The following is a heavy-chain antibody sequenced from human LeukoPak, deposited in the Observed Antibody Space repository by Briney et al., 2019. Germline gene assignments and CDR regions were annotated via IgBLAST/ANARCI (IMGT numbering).Heavy chain of an antibody. J-gene: IGHJ6*03. Sequence: SETLSLTCTVSGGSISSYYWSWIRQPPGKGLEWIGYIYTSGSTNYNPSLKSRVTISVDTSKNQFSLKLSSVTAADTAVYYCARHRRGYDILTGSVYYYYYYYMDVWGKGTTVTVSS. CDR3: ARHRRGYDILTGSVYYYYYYYMDV. CDR1: GGSISSYY. V-gene: IGHV4-4*09. D-gene: IGHD3-9*01. CDR2: IYTSGST.